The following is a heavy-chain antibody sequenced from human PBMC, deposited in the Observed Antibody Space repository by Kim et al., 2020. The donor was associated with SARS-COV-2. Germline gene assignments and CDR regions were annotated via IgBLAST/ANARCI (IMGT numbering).Heavy chain of an antibody. J-gene: IGHJ4*02. Sequence: SYATAYSASVKGRFTISRDDSKNTAYLQMNSLKTEDTAVYYCTRLAQWPNWGQGTLVTVSS. V-gene: IGHV3-73*01. CDR2: SYAT. D-gene: IGHD6-19*01. CDR3: TRLAQWPN.